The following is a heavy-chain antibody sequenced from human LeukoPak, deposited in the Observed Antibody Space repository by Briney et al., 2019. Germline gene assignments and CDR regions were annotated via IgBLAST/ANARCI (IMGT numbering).Heavy chain of an antibody. CDR3: ARHKSWSSYDAFEI. J-gene: IGHJ3*02. V-gene: IGHV4-39*01. Sequence: SETLSLTCAVSDGSFTSRSYSWGWIRQPPGKGLDWIGSFGYTGTTQYNPSLKSRVTISVDTYKNQFSLKLSSVTAADTAVYYCARHKSWSSYDAFEIWGQGTMVTVSS. D-gene: IGHD1-26*01. CDR1: DGSFTSRSYS. CDR2: FGYTGTT.